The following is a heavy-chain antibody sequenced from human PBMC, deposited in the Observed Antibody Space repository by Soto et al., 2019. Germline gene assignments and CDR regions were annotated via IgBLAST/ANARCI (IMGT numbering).Heavy chain of an antibody. CDR1: GLSVSKNY. CDR3: ERAYGGNHFDY. CDR2: IYDDVGT. D-gene: IGHD3-3*02. J-gene: IGHJ4*02. V-gene: IGHV3-53*01. Sequence: GGSLRLSCVASGLSVSKNYMNWVRQAPGKGLEWVSIIYDDVGTRDADSVKGRFSISRDTSKNTVFLHMSHLRVDDTAMYYCERAYGGNHFDYWGQGTPVTFSS.